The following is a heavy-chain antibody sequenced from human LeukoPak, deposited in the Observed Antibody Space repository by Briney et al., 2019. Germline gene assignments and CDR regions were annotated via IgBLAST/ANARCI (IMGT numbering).Heavy chain of an antibody. CDR1: GGSISSGDYY. D-gene: IGHD6-19*01. CDR2: IYYSGST. Sequence: PSQTLSLTCTVSGGSISSGDYYWSWIRQPPGKGLEWIGYIYYSGSTYYNPSLKSRVTISVDTSKNRFSLKLSSVTAADTAVYYCARFSSGWSDAFDIRGQGTMVTVSS. V-gene: IGHV4-30-4*08. J-gene: IGHJ3*02. CDR3: ARFSSGWSDAFDI.